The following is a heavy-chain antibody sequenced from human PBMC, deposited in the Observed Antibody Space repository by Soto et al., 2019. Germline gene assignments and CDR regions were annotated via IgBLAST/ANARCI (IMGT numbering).Heavy chain of an antibody. J-gene: IGHJ6*02. CDR2: IYYSGST. Sequence: PSETLSLTCTVSGGSISSYYWSWIWQPPGKGLEWIGYIYYSGSTNYNPSLKSRVTISVDTSKNQFPLKLSSVTAADTAVYYCARARDMDVWGQGTTVTVSS. CDR1: GGSISSYY. V-gene: IGHV4-59*13. CDR3: ARARDMDV.